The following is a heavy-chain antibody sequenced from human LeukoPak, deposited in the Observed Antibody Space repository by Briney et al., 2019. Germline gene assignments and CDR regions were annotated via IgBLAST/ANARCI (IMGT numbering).Heavy chain of an antibody. CDR2: IYSGGAT. V-gene: IGHV3-66*01. CDR3: ARAQQTDFGVGAMDV. Sequence: GGSLRLSCTAPEFNVSNSFIHWVRQAPGKGLEWVSVIYSGGATYFTDSVKGRFSISRDIFKNTVYLQMNSLRVDDTAVFYCARAQQTDFGVGAMDVWGQRTTVTVSS. D-gene: IGHD4-17*01. CDR1: EFNVSNSF. J-gene: IGHJ6*02.